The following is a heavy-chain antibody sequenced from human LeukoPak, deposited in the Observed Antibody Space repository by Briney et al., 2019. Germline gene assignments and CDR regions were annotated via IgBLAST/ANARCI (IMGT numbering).Heavy chain of an antibody. CDR2: IYYSGST. CDR3: ARGYDYGDYRYYYYYMDV. CDR1: GGSISSYY. V-gene: IGHV4-59*05. J-gene: IGHJ6*03. D-gene: IGHD4-17*01. Sequence: PSETLSLTCTVSGGSISSYYWSWIRQAPGKGLEWIGSIYYSGSTYYNPSLKSRVTISVDTSKNQFSLKLSSVTAADTAVYYCARGYDYGDYRYYYYYMDVWGKGTTVTISS.